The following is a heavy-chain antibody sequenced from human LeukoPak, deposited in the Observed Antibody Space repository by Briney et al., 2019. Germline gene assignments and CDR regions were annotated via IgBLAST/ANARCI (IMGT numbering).Heavy chain of an antibody. CDR2: IYYSGST. CDR3: VRHDGRGGATMGALDS. Sequence: SETLSLTCTVSGGSISSGDYYWSWIRQPPGKGLEWIGYIYYSGSTYYNPSLKSRVTISVDTSKNQFSLKLSSVTAADTAVYYCVRHDGRGGATMGALDSWGQGSLVTVSS. D-gene: IGHD5-12*01. V-gene: IGHV4-30-4*01. J-gene: IGHJ4*02. CDR1: GGSISSGDYY.